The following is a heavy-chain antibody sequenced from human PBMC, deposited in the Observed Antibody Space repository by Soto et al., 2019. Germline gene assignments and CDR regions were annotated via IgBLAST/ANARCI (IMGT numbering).Heavy chain of an antibody. V-gene: IGHV4-4*07. J-gene: IGHJ4*02. CDR3: ARHGSSSISTGNGTYN. Sequence: PSETLSLTCTVSGGSISSYYWSWIRQPAGKGLEWIGRIYTSGSTNYNPSLKSRVTMSVDTSKNQFSLKLSSVTAADTAVYYCARHGSSSISTGNGTYNWCQGTLLPIAS. CDR1: GGSISSYY. CDR2: IYTSGST. D-gene: IGHD3-9*01.